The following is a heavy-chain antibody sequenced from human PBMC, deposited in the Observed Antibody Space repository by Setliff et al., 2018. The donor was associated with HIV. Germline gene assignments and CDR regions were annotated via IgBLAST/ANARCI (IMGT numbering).Heavy chain of an antibody. V-gene: IGHV3-21*01. Sequence: GGSLRLSCAASGFTFSGYSMNWVRQAPGKGLEWVSSISSSSSYIYYADSVKGRFTISRDNAKNSLYLQMHSLRAEDTAVYYCARDWWELLGNYGMDVWGQVTTVTVSS. CDR1: GFTFSGYS. D-gene: IGHD1-26*01. J-gene: IGHJ6*02. CDR2: ISSSSSYI. CDR3: ARDWWELLGNYGMDV.